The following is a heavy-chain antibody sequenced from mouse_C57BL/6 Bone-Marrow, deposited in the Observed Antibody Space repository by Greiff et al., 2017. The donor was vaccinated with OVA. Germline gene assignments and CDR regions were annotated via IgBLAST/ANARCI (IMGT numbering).Heavy chain of an antibody. Sequence: QVQLQQPGAELVMPGASVKLSCKASGYTFTRYSMHWVKQTPGHGLEWIGDIDPYHGDTPYNQKFKGKATMTVDKSSSTAYMELSSLTSEDSAVYYCARGTYGSPWYFDVWGTGTTVTVSS. D-gene: IGHD1-1*01. CDR3: ARGTYGSPWYFDV. V-gene: IGHV1-69*01. CDR2: IDPYHGDT. J-gene: IGHJ1*03. CDR1: GYTFTRYS.